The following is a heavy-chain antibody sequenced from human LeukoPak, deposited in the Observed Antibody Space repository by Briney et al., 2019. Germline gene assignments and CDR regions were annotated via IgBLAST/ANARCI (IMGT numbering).Heavy chain of an antibody. CDR2: IYSGGTT. J-gene: IGHJ5*02. V-gene: IGHV3-66*01. CDR1: GFTVSNNY. CDR3: ANSGWPPRRWFDP. Sequence: GWSLTLSCAASGFTVSNNYLSWVGQASAKGREGASVIYSGGTTYYADSVKGRFTISRDNSKNTLSLQMDTLRAEDTAVYYCANSGWPPRRWFDPWGQGTLVTVSS. D-gene: IGHD6-19*01.